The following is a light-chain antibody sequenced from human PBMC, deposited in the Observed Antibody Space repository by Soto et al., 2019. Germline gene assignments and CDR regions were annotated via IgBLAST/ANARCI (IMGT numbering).Light chain of an antibody. CDR3: SSFTSSTTVI. J-gene: IGLJ2*01. CDR2: DVS. Sequence: QSVLTQPASVSGSPGQSITISCTGTSSDVGDYNYVSWYQQHPDKAPKLMIYDVSNRPSGVSNRFSGSKSGNTASLTISGLQAEDEADYYCSSFTSSTTVIFGGGTKLTVL. CDR1: SSDVGDYNY. V-gene: IGLV2-14*01.